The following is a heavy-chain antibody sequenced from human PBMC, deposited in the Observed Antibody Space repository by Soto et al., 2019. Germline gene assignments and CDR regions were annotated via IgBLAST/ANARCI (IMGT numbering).Heavy chain of an antibody. CDR3: ARDREYYDSSGYGWFDP. J-gene: IGHJ5*02. CDR1: GYTFTSYY. CDR2: INPSGGST. Sequence: ASVKVSCKASGYTFTSYYMHWVRQAPGQGLEWMGIINPSGGSTSYAQKFQGRVTMTRDTSTSTVYMELSSLRSEDTAVYYCARDREYYDSSGYGWFDPWGQGTLVTVSS. D-gene: IGHD3-22*01. V-gene: IGHV1-46*01.